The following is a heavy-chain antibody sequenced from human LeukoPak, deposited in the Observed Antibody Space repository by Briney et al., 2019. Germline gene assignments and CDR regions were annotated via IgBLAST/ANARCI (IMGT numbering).Heavy chain of an antibody. V-gene: IGHV4-34*01. D-gene: IGHD3-10*01. CDR2: INHSGST. J-gene: IGHJ4*02. CDR1: GGSFSGYY. Sequence: SETLSLTCAVYGGSFSGYYWSWIRQPPGKGLEWIGEINHSGSTNYNPSLKSRVTISVDTSKNQFSLKLSSLTAADTAVYYCVRDGGKGSEFWGQGTLVTVSS. CDR3: VRDGGKGSEF.